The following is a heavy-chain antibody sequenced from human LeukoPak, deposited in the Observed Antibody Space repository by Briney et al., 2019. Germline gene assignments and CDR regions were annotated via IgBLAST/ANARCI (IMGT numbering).Heavy chain of an antibody. V-gene: IGHV3-21*01. CDR2: ISSSSSYI. D-gene: IGHD2-15*01. CDR3: ARGGGDCSGGSCYSPYNWFDP. J-gene: IGHJ5*02. CDR1: GFTFSSYS. Sequence: GGSLRLSCAASGFTFSSYSMNWVRQAPGKGLEWVSSISSSSSYIYYADSVKGRFTISRDNAKNSPYLQMNSLRAEDTAVYYCARGGGDCSGGSCYSPYNWFDPWGQGTLVTVSS.